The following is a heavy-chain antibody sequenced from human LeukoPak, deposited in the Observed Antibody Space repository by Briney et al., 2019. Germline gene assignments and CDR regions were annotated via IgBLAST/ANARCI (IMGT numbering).Heavy chain of an antibody. V-gene: IGHV3-33*01. CDR1: GFTFSSYG. CDR3: ATDQRYAFDY. D-gene: IGHD3-9*01. J-gene: IGHJ4*02. Sequence: PGGSLRLSCAASGFTFSSYGMHWVRQAPGKGLEWVAVIWYDGSNKYYADSVKGRFTISRDDGKNTLYLHMNSLRDDDTAVYYCATDQRYAFDYWGQGILVTVSS. CDR2: IWYDGSNK.